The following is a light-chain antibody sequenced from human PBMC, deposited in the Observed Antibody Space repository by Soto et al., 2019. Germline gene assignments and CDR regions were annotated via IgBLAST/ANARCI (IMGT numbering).Light chain of an antibody. CDR1: SSDVGANNY. V-gene: IGLV2-8*01. J-gene: IGLJ1*01. CDR2: EVT. Sequence: QSALTQPPSASGSPGQSVTISCTGTSSDVGANNYVSWYQQHPGKAPKLMIYEVTKRPSGVPDRFSGSKSCNTASLTVSGLQAEDEADYYCSSYAGANRVFGTGTKLTVL. CDR3: SSYAGANRV.